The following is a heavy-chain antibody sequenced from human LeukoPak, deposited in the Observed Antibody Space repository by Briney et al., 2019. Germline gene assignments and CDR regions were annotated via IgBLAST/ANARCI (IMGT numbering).Heavy chain of an antibody. J-gene: IGHJ6*03. V-gene: IGHV4-34*01. CDR1: GGSFSGYY. Sequence: SETLSLTCAVYGGSFSGYYWSWIRQPPGKGLEWIGEINHSGSTNYNPSLKSRVTISGDTSKNQFSLKLTSVTAADTAVYYCTRAASSGPLFTYHMDVWGKGTTVTVSS. CDR3: TRAASSGPLFTYHMDV. CDR2: INHSGST. D-gene: IGHD3-22*01.